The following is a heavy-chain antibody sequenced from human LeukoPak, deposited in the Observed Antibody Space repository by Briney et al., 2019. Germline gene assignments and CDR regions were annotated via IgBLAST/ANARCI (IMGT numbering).Heavy chain of an antibody. J-gene: IGHJ4*02. CDR3: AKDYYGSGRLFDY. Sequence: GGSLRLSCAASGFTFSSYAMSWVRQAPGKGLEWVSAISGSGGSTYYADSVKGRFTISRDNSKNTLYLQMSSLRAEDTAVYYCAKDYYGSGRLFDYWGQGTLVTVSS. CDR1: GFTFSSYA. V-gene: IGHV3-23*01. D-gene: IGHD3-10*01. CDR2: ISGSGGST.